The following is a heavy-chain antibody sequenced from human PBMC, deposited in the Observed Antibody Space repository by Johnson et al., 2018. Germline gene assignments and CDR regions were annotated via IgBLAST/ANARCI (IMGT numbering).Heavy chain of an antibody. Sequence: QVQLVQSGGGVVQPGRSLRLSCAASGFTFSSYGMHWVRQAPGKGLEWVAVISDDGSNKYYADSVKGRFTISRDNSKNTLYLQMKSLRAEDTAVYYCAKDGNWNDDPTLDYSYYMDVWGKGTTVTVSS. J-gene: IGHJ6*03. D-gene: IGHD1-1*01. V-gene: IGHV3-30*18. CDR3: AKDGNWNDDPTLDYSYYMDV. CDR1: GFTFSSYG. CDR2: ISDDGSNK.